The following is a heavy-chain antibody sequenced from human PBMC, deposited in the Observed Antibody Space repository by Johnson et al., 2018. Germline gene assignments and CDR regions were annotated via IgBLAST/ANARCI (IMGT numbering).Heavy chain of an antibody. CDR3: ARDGGYYYDSSGYYLAEYFQH. D-gene: IGHD3-22*01. CDR2: IWYDGSNK. CDR1: GFTFSSYG. J-gene: IGHJ1*01. V-gene: IGHV3-33*08. Sequence: QVQLVQSGGGVVQPGRSLRLSCAASGFTFSSYGMPWVRQAPGKGLEWVAVIWYDGSNKYYADSVKGRFTISRDNSKNTLYLQMNSLRAEDTAVYYCARDGGYYYDSSGYYLAEYFQHWGQGTLVTVSS.